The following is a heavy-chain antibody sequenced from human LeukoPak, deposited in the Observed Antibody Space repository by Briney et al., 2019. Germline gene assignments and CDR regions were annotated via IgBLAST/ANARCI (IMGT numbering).Heavy chain of an antibody. D-gene: IGHD1-7*01. CDR2: IIPIFGTA. CDR3: ARTGTTKIQFDP. V-gene: IGHV1-69*05. J-gene: IGHJ5*02. Sequence: SVKVSCKASGGTFSSYAISWVRQAPGQGLEWMGRIIPIFGTANYAQEFQGRVTITTDESTSTAYMELSSLRSEDTAVYYCARTGTTKIQFDPWGQGTLVTVSS. CDR1: GGTFSSYA.